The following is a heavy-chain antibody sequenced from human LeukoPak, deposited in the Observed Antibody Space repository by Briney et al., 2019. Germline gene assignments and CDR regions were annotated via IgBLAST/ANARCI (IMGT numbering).Heavy chain of an antibody. V-gene: IGHV3-30-3*01. CDR1: GFTFRSYA. D-gene: IGHD2-21*02. CDR2: ISYDGTNK. Sequence: PGRSLRLPCAASGFTFRSYAMHWVRQAPGKGLEWVAVISYDGTNKYYAASVKGRFTISRDNSKNTLYLQMNSLRTDDTAVYYCARESPACGEDCYFDYWGQGTLVTVSS. J-gene: IGHJ4*02. CDR3: ARESPACGEDCYFDY.